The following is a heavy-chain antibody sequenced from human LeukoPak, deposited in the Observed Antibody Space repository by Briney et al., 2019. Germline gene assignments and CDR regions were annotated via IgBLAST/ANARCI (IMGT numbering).Heavy chain of an antibody. Sequence: WGSLRLSCAASGFTFSSYWMHWVRQAPGKGLVWVSRINSDGSSTSYADSVKGRFTISRDNAKNTLYLQMNSLRAEDTAVYYCARALIYCSSTSCYRLDYWGQGTPVTVSS. V-gene: IGHV3-74*01. CDR1: GFTFSSYW. CDR2: INSDGSST. CDR3: ARALIYCSSTSCYRLDY. J-gene: IGHJ4*02. D-gene: IGHD2-2*02.